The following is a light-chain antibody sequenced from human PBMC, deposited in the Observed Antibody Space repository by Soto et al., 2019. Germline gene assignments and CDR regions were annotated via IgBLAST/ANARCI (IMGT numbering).Light chain of an antibody. CDR1: QRLLHSNGYNY. J-gene: IGKJ2*01. V-gene: IGKV2-28*01. CDR3: VQVLQTPYT. Sequence: DIVMTQSPLSLPVTPGEPASISCRSSQRLLHSNGYNYLDWYLQKPGQPPQLLIYLGSSRASGVPDRFSGSGSGTDFTLKISRVEAEDVGVYSCVQVLQTPYTFGQGTKLEIK. CDR2: LGS.